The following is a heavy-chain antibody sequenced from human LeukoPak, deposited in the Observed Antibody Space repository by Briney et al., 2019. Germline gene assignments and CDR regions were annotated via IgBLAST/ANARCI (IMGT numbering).Heavy chain of an antibody. CDR3: ARGYSNLHDDSSGYYIDY. CDR2: IYSGDNT. Sequence: GGSLRLSCAASRFTVSSNYMSWVRQAPGRGLEWVSVIYSGDNTYYADSVKGRFTISRDNSKNTLYLQMNSLRAEDTAVYYCARGYSNLHDDSSGYYIDYWGQGTLVTVSS. D-gene: IGHD3-22*01. J-gene: IGHJ4*02. CDR1: RFTVSSNY. V-gene: IGHV3-53*01.